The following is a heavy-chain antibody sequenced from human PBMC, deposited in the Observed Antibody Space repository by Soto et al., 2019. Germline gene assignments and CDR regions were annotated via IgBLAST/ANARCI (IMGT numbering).Heavy chain of an antibody. V-gene: IGHV3-30*03. CDR2: ISYDGSNK. CDR1: GFTFSSYG. J-gene: IGHJ4*02. CDR3: ACPNYDFWSGYYQYYFDY. D-gene: IGHD3-3*01. Sequence: PLRLSGASSGFTFSSYGVHRVRQAPGKGLEWVAVISYDGSNKYYADSVKGRFTIYRDNSKNTLYLQMNSLRAEDTAVYYCACPNYDFWSGYYQYYFDYWGQGTLVTVSS.